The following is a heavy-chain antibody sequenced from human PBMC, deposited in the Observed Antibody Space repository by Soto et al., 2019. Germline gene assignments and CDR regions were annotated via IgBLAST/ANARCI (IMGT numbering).Heavy chain of an antibody. D-gene: IGHD2-21*02. CDR1: GGTFSSYA. CDR2: IIPVFGTA. V-gene: IGHV1-69*13. Sequence: ASVKVSCKASGGTFSSYAISWVRQAPGQGLEWMGGIIPVFGTADYAQKFQGRVTITADESTSTAYMELSSLRSEDTAVYYCARSIVVVTALDYWGQGTLVTVSS. CDR3: ARSIVVVTALDY. J-gene: IGHJ4*02.